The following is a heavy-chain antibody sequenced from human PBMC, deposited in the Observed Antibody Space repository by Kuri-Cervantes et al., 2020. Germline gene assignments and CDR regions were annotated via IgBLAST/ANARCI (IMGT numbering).Heavy chain of an antibody. V-gene: IGHV4-59*01. CDR3: ARVHQPYYYYMDV. D-gene: IGHD2-2*01. Sequence: SETLSLTCTVSGGSISSYYWSWIRQPPGKGLEWIGYIYYGGSTNYNPSLKSRVTISVDTSKNQFSLKLSSVTAADTAVYYCARVHQPYYYYMDVWGKGTTVTVSS. CDR2: IYYGGST. J-gene: IGHJ6*03. CDR1: GGSISSYY.